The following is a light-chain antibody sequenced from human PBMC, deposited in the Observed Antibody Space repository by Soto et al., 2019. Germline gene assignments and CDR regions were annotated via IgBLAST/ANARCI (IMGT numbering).Light chain of an antibody. CDR2: DAS. Sequence: EIVLTQSPATLSLSPGGRATLSCRASQSVSSYLAWYQQKPGQAPRLLIYDASDRATGIPARFSGSGSGTDFTLTISSLEPEDVAVYYCQQRSNWPPSFGGGTQVDIK. V-gene: IGKV3-11*01. CDR1: QSVSSY. CDR3: QQRSNWPPS. J-gene: IGKJ4*01.